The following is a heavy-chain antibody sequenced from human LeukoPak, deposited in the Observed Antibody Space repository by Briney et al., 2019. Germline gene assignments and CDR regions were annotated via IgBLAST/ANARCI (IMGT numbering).Heavy chain of an antibody. V-gene: IGHV1-69*05. CDR1: GGTFISYA. Sequence: GASVKVSCKASGGTFISYAISWVRQAPGQGLEWMGRIIPIFGTANYAQKFQGRVTITTDESTSTAYMELSSLRSEDTAVYYCARDSRRDGYNWGYFDYWGQGTLVTVSS. J-gene: IGHJ4*02. CDR3: ARDSRRDGYNWGYFDY. CDR2: IIPIFGTA. D-gene: IGHD5-24*01.